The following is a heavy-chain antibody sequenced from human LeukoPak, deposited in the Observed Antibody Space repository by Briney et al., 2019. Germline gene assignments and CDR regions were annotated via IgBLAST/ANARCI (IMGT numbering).Heavy chain of an antibody. Sequence: PGGSLRLSCAASGFTVSSNYMNWVRQAPGKGLEWVSSISSSSSYIYYADSVKGRFTISRDNAKNSLYLQMNSLRAEDTAVYYCARVPGYGDPTSSMDVWGKGTTVTISS. J-gene: IGHJ6*03. D-gene: IGHD4-17*01. CDR3: ARVPGYGDPTSSMDV. V-gene: IGHV3-21*01. CDR1: GFTVSSNY. CDR2: ISSSSSYI.